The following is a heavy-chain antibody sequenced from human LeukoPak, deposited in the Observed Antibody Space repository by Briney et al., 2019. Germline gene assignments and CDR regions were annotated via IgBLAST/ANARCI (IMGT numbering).Heavy chain of an antibody. CDR2: IIPIFGTA. V-gene: IGHV1-69*05. D-gene: IGHD3-22*01. J-gene: IGHJ4*02. Sequence: SVKVSCKASGYTFTGYYMHWVRQAPGQGLEWMGKIIPIFGTANYAQKFQGRVTITTDESTSTAYMELRSLRSEDTAVYYCARSGDSSGYFLDYWGQGTLVTVSS. CDR1: GYTFTGYY. CDR3: ARSGDSSGYFLDY.